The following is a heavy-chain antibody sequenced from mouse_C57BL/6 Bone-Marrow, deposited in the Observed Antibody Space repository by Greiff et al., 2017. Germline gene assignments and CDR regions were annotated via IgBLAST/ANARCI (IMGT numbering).Heavy chain of an antibody. CDR2: IYPRSGNT. J-gene: IGHJ4*01. D-gene: IGHD1-1*01. CDR1: GYTFTSYG. Sequence: QVQLLQSGAELARPGASVKLSCKASGYTFTSYGISWVKQRTGQGLEWIGEIYPRSGNTYYNEKFKGKATLTADKSSSSAYMELRSLTSEDSAVYFRAGTVKDYAMDYWGQGTSVTVSS. V-gene: IGHV1-81*01. CDR3: AGTVKDYAMDY.